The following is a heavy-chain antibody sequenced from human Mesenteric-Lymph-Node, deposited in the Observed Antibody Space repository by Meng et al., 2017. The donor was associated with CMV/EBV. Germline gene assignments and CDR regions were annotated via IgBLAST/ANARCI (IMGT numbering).Heavy chain of an antibody. D-gene: IGHD3-10*01. Sequence: GSISSSSYYWGWIRQPPGKGLEWIGSIYYSGSTYYNPSLKSRVTISVDTSKNQFSLKLSSVTAADTAVYYCARRGRAVRGVIIPYDYWGQGTLVTVSS. CDR2: IYYSGST. V-gene: IGHV4-39*01. CDR1: GSISSSSYY. J-gene: IGHJ4*02. CDR3: ARRGRAVRGVIIPYDY.